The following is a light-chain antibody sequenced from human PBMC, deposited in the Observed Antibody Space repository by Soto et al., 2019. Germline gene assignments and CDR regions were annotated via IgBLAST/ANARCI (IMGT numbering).Light chain of an antibody. Sequence: EIVLTQSPATLSVSPGERATLSCRASQSVSGNLAWYQQKSGQAPRLLIYATSSRATDIPDRFIGYGSGTDFTLTISGLEPEDFAVYYCQQYGSSLSTFGQGTKVDTK. CDR3: QQYGSSLST. CDR2: ATS. CDR1: QSVSGN. V-gene: IGKV3-20*01. J-gene: IGKJ1*01.